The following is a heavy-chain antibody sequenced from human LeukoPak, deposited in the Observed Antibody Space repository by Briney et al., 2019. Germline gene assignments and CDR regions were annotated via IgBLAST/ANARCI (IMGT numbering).Heavy chain of an antibody. J-gene: IGHJ4*02. CDR1: GFTFSSYA. D-gene: IGHD6-19*01. Sequence: GGSLRLSCAASGFTFSSYAMSWVRQAPGKGLEWVSAISGSGGSTYYADSVKGRFTISRDNSKNTLYLQMNSLRAEDTAVYYCTGGWRYSSGRDFDYWGQGTLVTVSS. CDR3: TGGWRYSSGRDFDY. V-gene: IGHV3-23*01. CDR2: ISGSGGST.